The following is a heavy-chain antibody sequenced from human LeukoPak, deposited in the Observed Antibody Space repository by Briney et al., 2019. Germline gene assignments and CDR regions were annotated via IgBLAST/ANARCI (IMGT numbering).Heavy chain of an antibody. V-gene: IGHV1-18*01. CDR3: ARLGLPYYYYYMDV. Sequence: ASVKVSCKASGYTFSNYEISWVRQAPGQGLEWMGCISAYNGKTNYAQKLQGRITMTTDTSTSTAYMELRSLRSDDTAVYYCARLGLPYYYYYMDVWGKGTTVTVSS. CDR2: ISAYNGKT. CDR1: GYTFSNYE. D-gene: IGHD1-7*01. J-gene: IGHJ6*03.